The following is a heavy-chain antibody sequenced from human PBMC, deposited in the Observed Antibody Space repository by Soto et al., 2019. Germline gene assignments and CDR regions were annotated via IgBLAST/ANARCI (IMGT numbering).Heavy chain of an antibody. D-gene: IGHD3-10*01. V-gene: IGHV1-69*13. J-gene: IGHJ6*02. CDR2: IIPIFGTA. Sequence: ASVKVSCKASGGTFSSYAISWVRQAPGQGLEWMGGIIPIFGTANYAQKFQGRVTITADESTSTAYMELSSLRSEDTAVYCCARGAATMVRGVNHYYYYYGMDVWGQGTTVTVSS. CDR1: GGTFSSYA. CDR3: ARGAATMVRGVNHYYYYYGMDV.